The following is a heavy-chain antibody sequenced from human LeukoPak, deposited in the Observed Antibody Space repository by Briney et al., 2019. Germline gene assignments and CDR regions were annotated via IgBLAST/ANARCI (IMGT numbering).Heavy chain of an antibody. Sequence: SGGSLRLSCAASGFTFSTYWMSWVRQAPGKGLEWVANIKQDGGEKYYVDSVKGRFTISRDNAENSLYLQMNSLRAEDTAVYYCARRGQRSLYYYYYYMDVWGKGTTVTVSS. CDR1: GFTFSTYW. CDR3: ARRGQRSLYYYYYYMDV. V-gene: IGHV3-7*01. J-gene: IGHJ6*03. D-gene: IGHD6-25*01. CDR2: IKQDGGEK.